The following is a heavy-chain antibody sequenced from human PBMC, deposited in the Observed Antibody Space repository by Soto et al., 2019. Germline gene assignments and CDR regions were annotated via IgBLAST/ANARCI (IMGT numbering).Heavy chain of an antibody. Sequence: ASVKVSCKASGGTFSSYAISWVRQAPGQGLEWMGGIIPIFGTANYAQKFQGRVTITADESTSTAYMELSSLRSEDTAVYYCASGGITGTTGTGLIFDYWGQGTLVTVSS. J-gene: IGHJ4*02. CDR3: ASGGITGTTGTGLIFDY. D-gene: IGHD1-7*01. CDR1: GGTFSSYA. V-gene: IGHV1-69*13. CDR2: IIPIFGTA.